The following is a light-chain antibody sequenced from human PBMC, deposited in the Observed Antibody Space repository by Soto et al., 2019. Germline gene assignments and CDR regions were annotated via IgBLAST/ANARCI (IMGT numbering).Light chain of an antibody. J-gene: IGLJ2*01. Sequence: QSVLTQPPSVSGAPGQRVTISCTGSSSNIGAGYDVHWYQQLPGTAPKLLIYGHSNRPSGVPDRFSGSKSGTSASLAITGLLAEDEADYSCQSYDSSLSGDVVFGGGTKLTVL. CDR3: QSYDSSLSGDVV. CDR1: SSNIGAGYD. V-gene: IGLV1-40*01. CDR2: GHS.